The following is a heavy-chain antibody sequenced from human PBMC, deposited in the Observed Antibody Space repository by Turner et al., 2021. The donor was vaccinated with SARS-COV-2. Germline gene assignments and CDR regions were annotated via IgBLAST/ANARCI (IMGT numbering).Heavy chain of an antibody. Sequence: QPQLQESGPGVVNPAETLPLICTLSGGSIDTFGYNWGWIRHSPGKGLEWFGSVVSGGNSYHNPSLKCRVTMSVDRSKNQFSLNLSSVTAADTALYYGARHEFAGAYYYDSSGYWHFDYWGQGTVVTVSS. CDR1: GGSIDTFGYN. D-gene: IGHD3-22*01. J-gene: IGHJ4*02. CDR3: ARHEFAGAYYYDSSGYWHFDY. CDR2: VVSGGNS. V-gene: IGHV4-39*01.